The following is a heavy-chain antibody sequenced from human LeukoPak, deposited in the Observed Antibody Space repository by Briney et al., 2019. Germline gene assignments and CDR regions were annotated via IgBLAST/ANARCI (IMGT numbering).Heavy chain of an antibody. CDR1: GFTFSNCA. CDR2: ISDSGGST. D-gene: IGHD6-6*01. Sequence: PGGSLRLSCAASGFTFSNCAMSWVRQAPGKGLEWVSAISDSGGSTYYADSVKGRFTISRDNSKNTLSLQMNSLRAEDTAVYYCAKDLTSSSTRPDSWGQGTLVTVSS. J-gene: IGHJ1*01. CDR3: AKDLTSSSTRPDS. V-gene: IGHV3-23*01.